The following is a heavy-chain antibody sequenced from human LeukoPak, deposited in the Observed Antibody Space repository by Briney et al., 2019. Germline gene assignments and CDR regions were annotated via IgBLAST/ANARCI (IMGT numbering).Heavy chain of an antibody. CDR3: ALWQSSNSNYMRAFDI. J-gene: IGHJ3*02. CDR2: ISPNSGDT. V-gene: IGHV1-2*02. Sequence: ASVKVSCKASGYIFTSYGISWVRQAPGQGLEWMGWISPNSGDTNYAQKFQGRVAMSRDTSISTAYMELSTLRSDDTAVYYCALWQSSNSNYMRAFDIWGQGTMVTVSS. CDR1: GYIFTSYG. D-gene: IGHD4-11*01.